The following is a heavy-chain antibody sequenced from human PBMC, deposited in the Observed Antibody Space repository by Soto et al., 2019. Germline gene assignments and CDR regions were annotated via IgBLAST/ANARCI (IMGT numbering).Heavy chain of an antibody. CDR3: ALSGKAEVPEY. V-gene: IGHV4-59*01. CDR2: LYYGRSA. CDR1: GDSISSYY. Sequence: SETLSLTCAVSGDSISSYYCMWIRQPPGKGLESIGYLYYGRSANYNPSLKSRVTLSVDTSTTRRSMALRSMTRTHTAVYYRALSGKAEVPEYWGQGTLVTAS. J-gene: IGHJ4*02. D-gene: IGHD5-12*01.